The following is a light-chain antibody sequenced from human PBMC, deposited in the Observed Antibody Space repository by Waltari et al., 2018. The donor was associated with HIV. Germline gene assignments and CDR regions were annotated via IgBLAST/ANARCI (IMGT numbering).Light chain of an antibody. CDR1: KSVLYGSDNKNY. Sequence: DIMMTQSPDSLTVSLGERATIKCRSSKSVLYGSDNKNYLAWYQQKPGQSPKVLFYWASSRESGVPDRFSASGSGTDFTLTINSLQAEDVAVYFCHQYFTASWTFGRGTTVQI. J-gene: IGKJ4*01. CDR2: WAS. CDR3: HQYFTASWT. V-gene: IGKV4-1*01.